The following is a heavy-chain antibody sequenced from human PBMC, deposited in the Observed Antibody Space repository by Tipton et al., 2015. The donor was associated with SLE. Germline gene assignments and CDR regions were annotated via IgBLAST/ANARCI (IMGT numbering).Heavy chain of an antibody. Sequence: TLSLTCTVSGGSMSSHYWSWIRQPPGKGLEWIGYIHYSGSTDYNPSLKSRVSISADTSKSQFSLKLNSVTAADTAVYYCVRSYQGMDWGQGTLVTVSS. J-gene: IGHJ4*02. V-gene: IGHV4-59*11. CDR1: GGSMSSHY. CDR3: VRSYQGMD. CDR2: IHYSGST. D-gene: IGHD2-2*01.